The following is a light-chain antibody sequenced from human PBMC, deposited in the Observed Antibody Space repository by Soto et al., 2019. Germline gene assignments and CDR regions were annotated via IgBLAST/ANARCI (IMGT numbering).Light chain of an antibody. J-gene: IGLJ1*01. Sequence: QSALTQPASVSVSPGQSITISCTGTRSDVGGYNYVSWYQQHPGKAPKLMIYEVSNRPSGVSNRFSGAKSANTASLTISGLQAEDEADYFCSSYGSTSTRYVFGTGTKLTVL. V-gene: IGLV2-14*01. CDR1: RSDVGGYNY. CDR3: SSYGSTSTRYV. CDR2: EVS.